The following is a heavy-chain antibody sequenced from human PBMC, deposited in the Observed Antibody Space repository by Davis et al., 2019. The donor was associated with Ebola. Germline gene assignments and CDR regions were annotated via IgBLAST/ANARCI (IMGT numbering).Heavy chain of an antibody. CDR3: ASGFEYQLGEDYYYYGMDV. CDR1: GYTFTGYY. CDR2: INPNSGGT. V-gene: IGHV1-2*02. D-gene: IGHD2-2*01. Sequence: ASVKVSCKASGYTFTGYYMHWVRQAPGQGLEWMGWINPNSGGTNYAQKFQGRVTMTRDTSISTAYMELSRLRSDDTAVYYCASGFEYQLGEDYYYYGMDVWGQGTTVTVSS. J-gene: IGHJ6*02.